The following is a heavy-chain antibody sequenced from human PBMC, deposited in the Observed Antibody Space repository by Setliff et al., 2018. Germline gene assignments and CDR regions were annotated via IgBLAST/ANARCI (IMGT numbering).Heavy chain of an antibody. CDR2: IYYSGST. CDR1: GGSISSSSYY. Sequence: PSETLSLTCTVSGGSISSSSYYWGWIRQPPGKGLEWIGSIYYSGSTYYSPSLKSRVTISVDTSKNQFSLKLSSVTAADTAVYYCASYRQDVNYWGQGTLVTVSS. CDR3: ASYRQDVNY. J-gene: IGHJ4*02. V-gene: IGHV4-39*01. D-gene: IGHD4-4*01.